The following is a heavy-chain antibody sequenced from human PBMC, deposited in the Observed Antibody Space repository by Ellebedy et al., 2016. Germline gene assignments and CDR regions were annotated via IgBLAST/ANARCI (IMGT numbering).Heavy chain of an antibody. V-gene: IGHV1-69*04. Sequence: SVKVSCXASGGTFSSYAISWVRQAPGQGLEWMGRIIPILGIANYAQKFQGRVTITADKSTSTAYMELSSLRSEDTAVYYCASSTSALNSDYWGRGTLVTVSS. CDR1: GGTFSSYA. D-gene: IGHD2-2*01. CDR3: ASSTSALNSDY. CDR2: IIPILGIA. J-gene: IGHJ4*02.